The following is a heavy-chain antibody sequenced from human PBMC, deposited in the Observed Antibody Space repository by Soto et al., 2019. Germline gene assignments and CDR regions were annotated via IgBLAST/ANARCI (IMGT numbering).Heavy chain of an antibody. CDR2: IYSGGST. J-gene: IGHJ5*02. V-gene: IGHV3-53*04. CDR1: GFTVSSNY. D-gene: IGHD3-9*01. Sequence: EVQLVESGGGLVQPGGSLRLSCAASGFTVSSNYMSWVRQAPGKGLEWVSVIYSGGSTYYADSVKGRFTISRHNSKNTMYLQMNRLRAEDTAVYYWARAILTGYYLGWFDPWGQGTLVTVSS. CDR3: ARAILTGYYLGWFDP.